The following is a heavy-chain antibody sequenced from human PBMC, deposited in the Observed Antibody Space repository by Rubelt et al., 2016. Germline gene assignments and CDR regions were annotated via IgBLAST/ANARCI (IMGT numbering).Heavy chain of an antibody. CDR2: ISYDGSNK. CDR3: ARDAVAEANWFDP. Sequence: GKGLEWVAVISYDGSNKYYADPVKGRFTISRDNSKNTLYLQMNSLRAEDTAVYYCARDAVAEANWFDPWGQGTLVTVSS. J-gene: IGHJ5*02. V-gene: IGHV3-30*04. D-gene: IGHD6-19*01.